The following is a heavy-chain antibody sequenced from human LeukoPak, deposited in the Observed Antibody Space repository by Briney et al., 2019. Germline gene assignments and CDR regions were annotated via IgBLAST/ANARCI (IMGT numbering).Heavy chain of an antibody. CDR1: GGSISSGDYY. Sequence: PSETLSLTCTVSGGSISSGDYYWGWIRQPPGKGLEWIGYIYYSGSTYYNPSLKSRVTISVDTSKNQFSLKLSSVTAADTAVYYCARGEGYCSGGSCYSSDEPWGQGTLVTVSS. CDR2: IYYSGST. D-gene: IGHD2-15*01. CDR3: ARGEGYCSGGSCYSSDEP. J-gene: IGHJ5*02. V-gene: IGHV4-30-4*01.